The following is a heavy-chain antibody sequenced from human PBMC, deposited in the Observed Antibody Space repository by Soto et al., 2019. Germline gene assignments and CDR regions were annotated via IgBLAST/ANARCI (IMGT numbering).Heavy chain of an antibody. J-gene: IGHJ4*02. V-gene: IGHV1-18*01. CDR3: ATYRSPSYDSSAYYYGY. CDR1: GYTFTSYG. D-gene: IGHD3-22*01. Sequence: ASVKVSCRASGYTFTSYGISWVRQAPGQGLEWMGWISAYNGNTNYAQKLQGRVTMTTDTSTSTAYMELRSLRSDDTAVYYCATYRSPSYDSSAYYYGYLGQGTLVAVSS. CDR2: ISAYNGNT.